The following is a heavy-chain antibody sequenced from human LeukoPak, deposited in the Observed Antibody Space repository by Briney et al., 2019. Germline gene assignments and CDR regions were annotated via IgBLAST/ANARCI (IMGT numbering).Heavy chain of an antibody. D-gene: IGHD4-11*01. CDR1: GFSLSTSGMC. CDR2: IDWDDDK. CDR3: ARIGYSNYDYYYCGMDV. Sequence: SSPALVKPTQTLTLTCTFSGFSLSTSGMCVSWIRQPPGKALEWLARIDWDDDKYYSTSLKTRLTISKDTSKNQVVLTMTNMDPVDTATYYCARIGYSNYDYYYCGMDVWGQGTTVTVSS. V-gene: IGHV2-70*11. J-gene: IGHJ6*02.